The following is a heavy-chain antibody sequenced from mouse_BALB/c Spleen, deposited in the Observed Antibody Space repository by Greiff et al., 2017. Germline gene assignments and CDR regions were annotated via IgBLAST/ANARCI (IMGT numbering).Heavy chain of an antibody. CDR2: IYPGDGDT. CDR1: GYTFTSYW. CDR3: ASPLLRDYYAMDY. Sequence: SGAELARPGASVKLSCKASGYTFTSYWMQWVKQRPGQGLEWIGAIYPGDGDTRYTQKFKGKATLTADKSSSTAYMQLSSLASEDSAVYYCASPLLRDYYAMDYWGQGTSVTVSS. V-gene: IGHV1-87*01. J-gene: IGHJ4*01. D-gene: IGHD2-12*01.